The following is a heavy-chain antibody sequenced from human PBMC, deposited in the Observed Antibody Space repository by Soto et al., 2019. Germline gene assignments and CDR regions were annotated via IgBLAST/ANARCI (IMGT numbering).Heavy chain of an antibody. Sequence: PGGSLRLSCAASGFTFDDYAMHWVRQAPGKGLEWVSGISWNSGSIGYADSVKGRFTISRDNAKNSLYLQMNSLRAEDTALYYCAKDIRGYSYGLVFDYSGQGTLVTVSS. CDR1: GFTFDDYA. CDR3: AKDIRGYSYGLVFDY. J-gene: IGHJ4*02. D-gene: IGHD5-18*01. V-gene: IGHV3-9*01. CDR2: ISWNSGSI.